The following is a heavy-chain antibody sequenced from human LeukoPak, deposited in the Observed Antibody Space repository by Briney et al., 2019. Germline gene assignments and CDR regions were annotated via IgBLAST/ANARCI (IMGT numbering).Heavy chain of an antibody. Sequence: GESLKISCKGSGYSFTSYWIGWVRQMPGKGLEWMGIIYPGDSDTRYSPSFQGQVTISADKSISTAYQQWSSLKASDTAMYYCASLGYCSGGSCYADYWGQGTLVTVSS. CDR1: GYSFTSYW. CDR2: IYPGDSDT. V-gene: IGHV5-51*01. J-gene: IGHJ4*02. CDR3: ASLGYCSGGSCYADY. D-gene: IGHD2-15*01.